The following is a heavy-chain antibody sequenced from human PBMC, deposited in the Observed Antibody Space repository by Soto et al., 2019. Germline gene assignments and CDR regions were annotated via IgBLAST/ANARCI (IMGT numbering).Heavy chain of an antibody. J-gene: IGHJ3*02. D-gene: IGHD4-17*01. Sequence: QVQLQESGPGLVKPSETLSLTCTVSGGSITRYFWSWIRQSPGKGLEWIIHIYSSGTINYNPSLTSRVTISRDTSKNQFSLKLRSVTAADTALYYCATDYGDYVGAFDIWGQGTMVTVSS. CDR2: IYSSGTI. V-gene: IGHV4-59*01. CDR1: GGSITRYF. CDR3: ATDYGDYVGAFDI.